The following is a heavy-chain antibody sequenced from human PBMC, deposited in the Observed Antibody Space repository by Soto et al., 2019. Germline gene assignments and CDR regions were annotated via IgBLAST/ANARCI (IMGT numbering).Heavy chain of an antibody. CDR2: INPNSGGT. J-gene: IGHJ3*01. V-gene: IGHV1-2*02. CDR1: GYTFTDYY. CDR3: ARDLGVGATRVGDAFEV. D-gene: IGHD1-26*01. Sequence: QVQLVQSGAEVKKPGASVKVSCKASGYTFTDYYMHWVRQAPGQGLEWMGWINPNSGGTNYAQKFQGRLTMTRDTSISTVYMELSRLRSDDTAVYYCARDLGVGATRVGDAFEVWGQGTVVTISS.